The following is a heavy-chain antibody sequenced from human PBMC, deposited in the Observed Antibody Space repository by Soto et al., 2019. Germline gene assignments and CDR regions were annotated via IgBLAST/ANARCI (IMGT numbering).Heavy chain of an antibody. V-gene: IGHV2-5*02. D-gene: IGHD4-4*01. CDR2: IYWDDDT. Sequence: QITLKESGPTVVKPTQTLTLTCTFSGFSLSSDGVGVGWIHQPPGKAPEWLTLIYWDDDTRYSPSLKSRLTITKDTSKNQVVLTMTNMDPVDTGTYYCAHSSLHYKKWFDPWGQGALVIVSS. J-gene: IGHJ5*02. CDR3: AHSSLHYKKWFDP. CDR1: GFSLSSDGVG.